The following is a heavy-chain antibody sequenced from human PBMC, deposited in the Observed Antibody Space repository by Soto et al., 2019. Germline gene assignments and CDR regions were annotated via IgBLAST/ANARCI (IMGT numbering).Heavy chain of an antibody. CDR1: GFTFSSFS. CDR3: ARDLNWGIDY. Sequence: VGSLRLSCAASGFTFSSFSMNWVRQAPGKGLEWVSYISGTYAIYYADSVKGRFTISRDNAKNSVYLQMNSLRDEDTTIYSCARDLNWGIDYWGQGALVTVSS. CDR2: ISGTYAI. V-gene: IGHV3-48*02. D-gene: IGHD7-27*01. J-gene: IGHJ4*02.